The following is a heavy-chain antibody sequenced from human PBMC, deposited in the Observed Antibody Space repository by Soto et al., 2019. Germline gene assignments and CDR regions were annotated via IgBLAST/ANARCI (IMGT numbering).Heavy chain of an antibody. CDR3: ARGRYGDY. D-gene: IGHD1-1*01. CDR2: ISAHNGNT. Sequence: QVHLVQSGAEVKKPGASVKVSCKGSGYAFTTYGITWVRQAPGQGLEWMGWISAHNGNTNYAQKLQGRVTVTRDTSTSTAYXELRXLRSXDTAVYYCARGRYGDYWGQGALVTVSS. V-gene: IGHV1-18*01. J-gene: IGHJ4*02. CDR1: GYAFTTYG.